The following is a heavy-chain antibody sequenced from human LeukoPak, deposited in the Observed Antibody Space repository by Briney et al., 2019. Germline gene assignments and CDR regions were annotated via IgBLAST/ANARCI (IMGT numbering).Heavy chain of an antibody. Sequence: ASVKVSYKASGGTFSSYGISWVRQAPGQGLEWMGGIIPIFGTPNYAQKFQGRVTITADESTSTAYMELSSLRSEDTAVYYCARGSGTITMVRGVFYGMDVWGQGTTVTVSS. J-gene: IGHJ6*02. V-gene: IGHV1-69*13. CDR2: IIPIFGTP. CDR3: ARGSGTITMVRGVFYGMDV. CDR1: GGTFSSYG. D-gene: IGHD3-10*01.